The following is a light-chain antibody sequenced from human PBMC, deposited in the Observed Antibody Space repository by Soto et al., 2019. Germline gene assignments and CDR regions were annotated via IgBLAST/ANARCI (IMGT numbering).Light chain of an antibody. J-gene: IGKJ3*01. CDR2: AAS. Sequence: DLPMTQSPSSLSASVGDRVTITCRASQSISSYLNWYQQKPGKAPKLLIYAASSLQSGVPSRFSGSGSGTDFTLIMSSLQPEDFATYYCQQSYSIPFTFGPGTKVDIK. CDR3: QQSYSIPFT. CDR1: QSISSY. V-gene: IGKV1-39*01.